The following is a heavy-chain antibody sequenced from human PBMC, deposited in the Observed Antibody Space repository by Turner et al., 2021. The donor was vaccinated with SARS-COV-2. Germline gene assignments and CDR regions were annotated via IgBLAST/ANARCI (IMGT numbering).Heavy chain of an antibody. V-gene: IGHV3-30-3*01. J-gene: IGHJ4*02. CDR3: ARSRDGYIHS. CDR2: ITYDGSTK. CDR1: GFTFNTYA. D-gene: IGHD2-2*01. Sequence: QVQLVASGGGVVQPGRSLRLSCAASGFTFNTYAMHWFRQAPGKGLEWVAVITYDGSTKFYADSVKCRFTISRDNSKSSLYVQMNSLRVEDTAVYHCARSRDGYIHSWGQGTLVIVSS.